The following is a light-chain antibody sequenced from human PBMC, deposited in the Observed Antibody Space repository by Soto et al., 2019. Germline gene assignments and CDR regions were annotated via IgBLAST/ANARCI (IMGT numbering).Light chain of an antibody. CDR1: QSVSSN. CDR2: GAS. Sequence: EIVMTQSPATLSVSPGERATLSCRASQSVSSNLAWYQQKPGQAPRLLIYGASTRATGIPARFSGSGSGTEFTLTISSLQSEDFAAYYCQQYNNWPYTFGQGTKLESK. J-gene: IGKJ2*01. CDR3: QQYNNWPYT. V-gene: IGKV3-15*01.